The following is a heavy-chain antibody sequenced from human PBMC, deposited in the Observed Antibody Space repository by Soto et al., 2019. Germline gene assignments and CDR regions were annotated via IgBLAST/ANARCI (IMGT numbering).Heavy chain of an antibody. CDR2: ISGGGGGT. CDR3: AAAAGFDY. D-gene: IGHD6-13*01. J-gene: IGHJ4*02. CDR1: GFTFNSYA. Sequence: PGGSLRLSCAASGFTFNSYAMNWVRQAPGKGLEWVSSISGGGGGTYYADSVKGRLTISRDNSKNTLYLQMNSLRAEDTAVYYCAAAAGFDYWGQGTLVTVSS. V-gene: IGHV3-23*01.